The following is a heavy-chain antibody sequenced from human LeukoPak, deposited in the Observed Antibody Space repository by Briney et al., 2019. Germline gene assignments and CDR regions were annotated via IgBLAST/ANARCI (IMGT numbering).Heavy chain of an antibody. CDR3: TEGSSSGWSGDYLDY. D-gene: IGHD6-19*01. V-gene: IGHV3-23*01. J-gene: IGHJ4*02. CDR2: ISGSGGST. CDR1: GFTFSNYA. Sequence: GGSLRLSCATSGFTFSNYAMSWVRQAPGKGLEWVSAISGSGGSTYYADSVKGRFTISRDNSKNTLYLQMNSLRAEDTAVYYSTEGSSSGWSGDYLDYWGQGTLVTVSS.